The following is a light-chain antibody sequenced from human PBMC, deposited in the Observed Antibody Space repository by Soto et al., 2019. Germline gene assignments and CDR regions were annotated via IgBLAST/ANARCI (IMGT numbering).Light chain of an antibody. CDR1: QGISSW. J-gene: IGKJ3*01. Sequence: DIQMTQSPSSVSASVGDRVTITCRASQGISSWLAWYQQKPGKAPKLLIYAASSLQSGDPPRFSGSRSETHFTLTISSLQPEDFPPYYYQQANSFPHTFGPATKVYIK. CDR3: QQANSFPHT. CDR2: AAS. V-gene: IGKV1D-12*01.